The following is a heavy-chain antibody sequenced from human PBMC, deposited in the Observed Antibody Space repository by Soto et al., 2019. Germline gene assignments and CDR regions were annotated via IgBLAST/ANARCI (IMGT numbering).Heavy chain of an antibody. CDR1: GFTVSSNY. J-gene: IGHJ6*02. V-gene: IGHV3-23*01. CDR2: ISGSGGNT. Sequence: GSLRLSCAASGFTVSSNYMSWVRQAPGKGLEWVSVISGSGGNTYYADSVKGRFTISRDNSKNTLYLQMNSLRAEDSAVYYCAKSTYMDYYYYGMAFWGQATTVPVSS. D-gene: IGHD1-20*01. CDR3: AKSTYMDYYYYGMAF.